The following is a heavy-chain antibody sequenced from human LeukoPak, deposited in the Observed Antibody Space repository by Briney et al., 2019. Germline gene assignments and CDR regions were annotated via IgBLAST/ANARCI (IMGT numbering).Heavy chain of an antibody. Sequence: SETLSLTCSVSGVSISSSYWSWIRQPPGKGLEWVGFIYYSGSTNYNPSLKSRVTMSADTPKNQFSLKLTSVTAADTAVYYCARGYYGSSGYSNTFDIWGQGTMVTVSS. V-gene: IGHV4-59*01. D-gene: IGHD3-22*01. J-gene: IGHJ3*02. CDR3: ARGYYGSSGYSNTFDI. CDR2: IYYSGST. CDR1: GVSISSSY.